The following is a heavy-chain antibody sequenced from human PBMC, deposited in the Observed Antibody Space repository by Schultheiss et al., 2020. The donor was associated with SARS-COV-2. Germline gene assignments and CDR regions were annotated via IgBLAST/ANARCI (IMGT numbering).Heavy chain of an antibody. V-gene: IGHV3-48*03. CDR1: GFTFSSYE. CDR2: ISSSGSTI. D-gene: IGHD6-6*01. CDR3: ARAPGTPGQLDNGYFDL. Sequence: GGSLRLSCAASGFTFSSYEMNWVRQAPGKGLEWVSYISSSGSTIYYADSVKGRFTISRDNAKNSLYLQMNSLRAEDTAVYYCARAPGTPGQLDNGYFDLWGRGTLVTVSS. J-gene: IGHJ2*01.